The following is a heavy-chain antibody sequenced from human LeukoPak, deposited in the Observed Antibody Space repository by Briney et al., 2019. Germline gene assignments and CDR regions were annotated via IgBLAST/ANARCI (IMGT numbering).Heavy chain of an antibody. CDR3: ARDLVVPAATAALYYYYGMDV. CDR1: GFTVSSNY. D-gene: IGHD2-2*01. CDR2: IYSGGST. J-gene: IGHJ6*04. Sequence: GGSLRLSCAASGFTVSSNYMSWVRQAPGKGLEWVSVIYSGGSTYYADSVKGRFTISRDNSKNTLYLQMNSLRAEDTAMYYCARDLVVPAATAALYYYYGMDVWGKGTTVTVSS. V-gene: IGHV3-53*01.